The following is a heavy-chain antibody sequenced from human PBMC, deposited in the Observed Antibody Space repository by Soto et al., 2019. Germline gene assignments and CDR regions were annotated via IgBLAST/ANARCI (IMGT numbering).Heavy chain of an antibody. CDR2: IIPIFGTA. D-gene: IGHD2-15*01. Sequence: SVKVSCKASGGTFSSYAISWVRQAPGQGLEWMGGIIPIFGTANYAQKFQGRVTITADESTSTAYMELSSLRSEDTAVYYCAREDIVVVVAATRNSPYYYYGMDVWGQGTTVTVSS. V-gene: IGHV1-69*13. CDR3: AREDIVVVVAATRNSPYYYYGMDV. CDR1: GGTFSSYA. J-gene: IGHJ6*02.